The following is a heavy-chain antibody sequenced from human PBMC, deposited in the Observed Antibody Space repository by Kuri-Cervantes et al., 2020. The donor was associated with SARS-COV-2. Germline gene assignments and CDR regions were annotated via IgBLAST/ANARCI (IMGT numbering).Heavy chain of an antibody. CDR2: ISYDGSNK. D-gene: IGHD6-19*01. CDR3: ARAHNGRAVADFDY. CDR1: GFAFSSYA. J-gene: IGHJ4*02. V-gene: IGHV3-30-3*01. Sequence: LSLTCAASGFAFSSYAMHWVRQAPGKGLEWVAAISYDGSNKYYADSVKGRFTISRDNSKNTLYLQMNSLRAEDTAVYYCARAHNGRAVADFDYWGQGTLVTVSS.